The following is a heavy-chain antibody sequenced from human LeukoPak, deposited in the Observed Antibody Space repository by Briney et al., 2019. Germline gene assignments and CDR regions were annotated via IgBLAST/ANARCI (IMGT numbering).Heavy chain of an antibody. Sequence: ASVKVSCKASGYTFTSYGISWVRQAPGQGLEWMGWISAYNGNTNYAQKLQGRVTMTTDTSTSTAYMELRSLRSDDTAVYYCARDWNYDDSSGYYQAAFDIWGQGTMVTVSS. J-gene: IGHJ3*02. V-gene: IGHV1-18*01. D-gene: IGHD3-22*01. CDR3: ARDWNYDDSSGYYQAAFDI. CDR2: ISAYNGNT. CDR1: GYTFTSYG.